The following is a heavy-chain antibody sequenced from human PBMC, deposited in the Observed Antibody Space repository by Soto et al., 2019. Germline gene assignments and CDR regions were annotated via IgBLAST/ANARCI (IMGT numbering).Heavy chain of an antibody. CDR3: ASSGYVVNWFDP. Sequence: PGGSLRLSCAASGFTFSSYAVGWVRQAPGKGLEWVSAISGSGGSTYYADSVKGRFTISRDNSKNTLYLQMNSLRAEDTAVYYCASSGYVVNWFDPWGQGTLVTVSS. V-gene: IGHV3-23*01. J-gene: IGHJ5*02. CDR1: GFTFSSYA. CDR2: ISGSGGST. D-gene: IGHD5-12*01.